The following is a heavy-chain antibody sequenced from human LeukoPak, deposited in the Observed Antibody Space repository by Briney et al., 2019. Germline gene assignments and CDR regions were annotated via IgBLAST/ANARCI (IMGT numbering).Heavy chain of an antibody. CDR1: GFTFSSYA. V-gene: IGHV3-23*01. J-gene: IGHJ5*02. CDR3: AKCGHVGPIEPIFDP. CDR2: ISGSGGST. Sequence: PGGALRLSCAASGFTFSSYAMSWVRQAPGKGLEWVSAISGSGGSTYYADSVKGRFTSSRENSKTTLYLQMISLRAEDTAVYYCAKCGHVGPIEPIFDPWGQGTLVTVSS. D-gene: IGHD1-26*01.